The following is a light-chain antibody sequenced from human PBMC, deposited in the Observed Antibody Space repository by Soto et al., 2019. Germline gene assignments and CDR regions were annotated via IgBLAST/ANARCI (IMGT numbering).Light chain of an antibody. CDR1: QSITTH. CDR2: AAS. J-gene: IGKJ2*01. CDR3: QQSYSTPTPPT. Sequence: DIQMTQSPSSLSASVGDRVTMTCRASQSITTHVNWYQQKPGKAPKLLIYAASILQSGVPSRFSGSGSGTDFTLTISSRQPEDFATYFCQQSYSTPTPPTFSQGTKVEIK. V-gene: IGKV1-39*01.